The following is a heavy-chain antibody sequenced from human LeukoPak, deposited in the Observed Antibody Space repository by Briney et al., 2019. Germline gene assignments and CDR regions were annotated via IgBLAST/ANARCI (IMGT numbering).Heavy chain of an antibody. V-gene: IGHV3-74*01. J-gene: IGHJ4*02. Sequence: EGSLRLSCAASGFAFSRYWMHWVRQAPGKGLVWVSRINSDGRSAVYADSVKGRFTISRDNAKNTLYLQMDSLRAEDTAVYYCTRVSTTDDYWGQGTLVTVSS. CDR2: INSDGRSA. CDR1: GFAFSRYW. D-gene: IGHD2/OR15-2a*01. CDR3: TRVSTTDDY.